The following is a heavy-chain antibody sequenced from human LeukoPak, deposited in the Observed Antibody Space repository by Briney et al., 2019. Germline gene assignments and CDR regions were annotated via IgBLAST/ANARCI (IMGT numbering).Heavy chain of an antibody. CDR3: SKYNWNYGDY. CDR1: GFSFNDYS. D-gene: IGHD1-7*01. Sequence: GGSLRLSCAASGFSFNDYSMNWVRQAPGKGLEWVSRISGSGGSTWYADSVKGRFTISRDNSKNTLYLQMNSLRAEDTAVYYCSKYNWNYGDYWGQGTLVTVSS. CDR2: ISGSGGST. J-gene: IGHJ4*02. V-gene: IGHV3-23*01.